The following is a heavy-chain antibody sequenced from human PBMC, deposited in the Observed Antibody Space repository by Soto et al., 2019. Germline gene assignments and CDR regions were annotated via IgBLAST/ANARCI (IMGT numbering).Heavy chain of an antibody. D-gene: IGHD2-2*01. J-gene: IGHJ4*02. CDR3: ATGGVVGY. CDR2: ISWNSGSI. CDR1: GFTFDDYA. Sequence: EVQLVESGGGLVQPGRSLRLSCAASGFTFDDYAMHWVRQAPGKGLEWVSGISWNSGSIGYADSVKGRFTISRDNAKNSLYLQMNSLRAEDTALYYCATGGVVGYWGQGTLVTVSS. V-gene: IGHV3-9*01.